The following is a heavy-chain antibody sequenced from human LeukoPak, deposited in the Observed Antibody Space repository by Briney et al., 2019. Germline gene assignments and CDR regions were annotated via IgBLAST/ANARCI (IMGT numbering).Heavy chain of an antibody. V-gene: IGHV4-4*09. D-gene: IGHD6-19*01. CDR2: IYNGVPT. Sequence: SETLSLICTASGAPISRFYWNWVRQPPGKGLEWIGNIYNGVPTFFNPSLKSRVTLSVDTSKTQFSLQLASVTAAGTAVYYCVQTTGWPGFDYWGQGILVTVSS. J-gene: IGHJ4*02. CDR1: GAPISRFY. CDR3: VQTTGWPGFDY.